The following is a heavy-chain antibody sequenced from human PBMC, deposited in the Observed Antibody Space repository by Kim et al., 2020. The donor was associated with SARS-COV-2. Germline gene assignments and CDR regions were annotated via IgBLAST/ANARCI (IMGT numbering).Heavy chain of an antibody. J-gene: IGHJ6*02. CDR1: GFTFSSYE. D-gene: IGHD3-22*01. CDR3: ARGSIRITMIVVVQGMDV. Sequence: GGSLRLSCAASGFTFSSYEMNWVRQAPGKGLEWVSYISSSGSTIYYADSVKGRFTISRDNAKNSLYLQMNSLRAEDTAVYYCARGSIRITMIVVVQGMDVWGQGXTVTVSS. CDR2: ISSSGSTI. V-gene: IGHV3-48*03.